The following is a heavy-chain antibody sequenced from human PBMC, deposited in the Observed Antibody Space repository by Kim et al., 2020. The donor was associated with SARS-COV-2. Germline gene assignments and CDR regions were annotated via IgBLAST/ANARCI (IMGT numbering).Heavy chain of an antibody. CDR3: ARVPGALFYYAMDV. J-gene: IGHJ6*02. Sequence: GGSLRLSCTASGFTVSSNYMNWVRQAPGKGLEWVSVIYSGGGTYYVDSVKGRFTISRDSSKNTLYLHMNSLRVEDTAVYYCARVPGALFYYAMDVWGQGTTVTVSS. V-gene: IGHV3-53*01. D-gene: IGHD7-27*01. CDR1: GFTVSSNY. CDR2: IYSGGGT.